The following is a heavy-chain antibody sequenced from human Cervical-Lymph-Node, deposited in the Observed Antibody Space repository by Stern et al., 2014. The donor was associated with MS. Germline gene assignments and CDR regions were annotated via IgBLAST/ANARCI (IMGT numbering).Heavy chain of an antibody. Sequence: VQLGESGPGLVKPSQTLSLTCTVSGASISTVGYYWSWIRQPPGKGLEWIAYISYIGSTYYNPSLKSRVSISADTSKNQFSLNLTSVTAADTALYYCARSDRLWGSFDYWGQGTLVAVSS. CDR2: ISYIGST. V-gene: IGHV4-31*03. J-gene: IGHJ4*02. CDR3: ARSDRLWGSFDY. CDR1: GASISTVGYY. D-gene: IGHD3-16*01.